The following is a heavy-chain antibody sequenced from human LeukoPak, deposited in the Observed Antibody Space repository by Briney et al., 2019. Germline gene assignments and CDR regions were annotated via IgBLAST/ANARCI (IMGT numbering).Heavy chain of an antibody. J-gene: IGHJ4*02. D-gene: IGHD1-26*01. CDR1: GFTFSRYW. CDR3: AREMEVGATPPFDY. V-gene: IGHV3-7*01. CDR2: IKQDGSEK. Sequence: PGESLRLSCAASGFTFSRYWIHWVRQAPGKGLEWVANIKQDGSEKYYVDSVKGRFTISRDNAKNSLYLQMNSLRAEDTAVYYCAREMEVGATPPFDYWGQGTLVTVSS.